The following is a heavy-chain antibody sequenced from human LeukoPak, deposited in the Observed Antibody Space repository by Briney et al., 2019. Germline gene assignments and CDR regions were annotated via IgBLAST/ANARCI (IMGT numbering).Heavy chain of an antibody. D-gene: IGHD6-13*01. CDR3: ARVGVLSSSWLLY. CDR1: GFTFSSYG. V-gene: IGHV3-30*02. CDR2: IRYDGSNK. Sequence: PGGSLRLSCAASGFTFSSYGMHWVRQAPGKGLEWVAFIRYDGSNKYYADSVKGRFTISRDNSKNTLYLQMNSLRAEDTAVYYCARVGVLSSSWLLYWGQGTLVTVSS. J-gene: IGHJ4*02.